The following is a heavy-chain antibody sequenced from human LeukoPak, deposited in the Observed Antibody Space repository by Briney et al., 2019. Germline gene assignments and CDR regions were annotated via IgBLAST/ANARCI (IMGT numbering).Heavy chain of an antibody. D-gene: IGHD2-15*01. V-gene: IGHV4-39*07. CDR2: IYYSGST. Sequence: SETLSLTCIVSGGSISSSSYYWGWIRQLPVKGLEWIGNIYYSGSTYYNPSLKSRVTISVDTSKNQFSLKLSAVTAADTAVYYCARVPFIVVVVAAGWYFDLWGRGTLVTVSS. CDR1: GGSISSSSYY. CDR3: ARVPFIVVVVAAGWYFDL. J-gene: IGHJ2*01.